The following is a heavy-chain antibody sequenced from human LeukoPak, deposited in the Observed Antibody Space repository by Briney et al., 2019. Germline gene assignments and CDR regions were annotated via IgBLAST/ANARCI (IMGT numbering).Heavy chain of an antibody. CDR1: GYDFSTYW. V-gene: IGHV5-51*01. Sequence: GESLKISCRCSGYDFSTYWIGWARQTPGKGLEWMGMIYPADSDARYSPSFQGQVTISVDSSSNTAFLQWGRLRASDTAIYYCARLPSYYHGVDVWGQGTTVTVSS. J-gene: IGHJ6*02. CDR2: IYPADSDA. CDR3: ARLPSYYHGVDV.